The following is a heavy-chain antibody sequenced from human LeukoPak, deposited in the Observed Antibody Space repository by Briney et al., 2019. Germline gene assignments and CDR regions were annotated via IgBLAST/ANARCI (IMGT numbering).Heavy chain of an antibody. J-gene: IGHJ4*02. D-gene: IGHD3-3*01. CDR3: ARGPAIFGVVIIKPLDY. CDR1: SGSFSGYY. CDR2: INHSGST. Sequence: PSETLSLTCAVHSGSFSGYYWSWIRQPPGKGLEWIGEINHSGSTNYNPSLKSRVTISVDTSKNQFSLKLSSVTAADTAVYYCARGPAIFGVVIIKPLDYWGQGTLVTVSS. V-gene: IGHV4-34*01.